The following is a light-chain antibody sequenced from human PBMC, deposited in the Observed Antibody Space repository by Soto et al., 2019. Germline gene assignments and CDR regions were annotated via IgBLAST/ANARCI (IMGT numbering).Light chain of an antibody. CDR1: QSVSGSY. CDR2: GAS. V-gene: IGKV3-20*01. CDR3: QYYETSLT. Sequence: EIVLTQSPGTLSLSPGQSATLSCRASQSVSGSYLAWYQQKPGQAPRLLSSGASSRATGIPYRYSGSGYGTDFTLTISRLEHEDFAVYYCQYYETSLTFGPGTKVDIK. J-gene: IGKJ3*01.